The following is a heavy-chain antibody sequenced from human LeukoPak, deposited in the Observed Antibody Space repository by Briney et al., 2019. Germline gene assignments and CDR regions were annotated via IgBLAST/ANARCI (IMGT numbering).Heavy chain of an antibody. D-gene: IGHD4-17*01. CDR2: IYSGGST. J-gene: IGHJ4*02. CDR3: ASTDYGDYVY. CDR1: GFTVSSNY. V-gene: IGHV3-66*01. Sequence: GGSLRLSCAASGFTVSSNYMSWVRQAPGKGLEWVSVIYSGGSTYYADSVKGRFTISRDNSKNTLYLQMNSLRAEDAAVYYCASTDYGDYVYWGQGTLVTVSS.